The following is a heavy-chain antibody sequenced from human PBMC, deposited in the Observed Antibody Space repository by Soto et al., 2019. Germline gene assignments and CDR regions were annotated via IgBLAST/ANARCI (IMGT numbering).Heavy chain of an antibody. CDR3: ARGGACGGDCYSEDAFDI. Sequence: PSETLSLTCTVSGGSISSSSYYWGWIRQPPGKGLEWIGYIYYSGSTYYNPSLKSRVTISVDTSKNQFSLKLSSVTAADTAVYYCARGGACGGDCYSEDAFDIWGQGTMVTVSS. V-gene: IGHV4-30-4*08. CDR1: GGSISSSSYY. D-gene: IGHD2-21*02. J-gene: IGHJ3*02. CDR2: IYYSGST.